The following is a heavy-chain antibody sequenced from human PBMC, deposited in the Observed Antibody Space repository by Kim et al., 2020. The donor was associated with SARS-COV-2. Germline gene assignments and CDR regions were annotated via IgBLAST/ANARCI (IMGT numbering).Heavy chain of an antibody. Sequence: GGSLRLSCAASGFTFSSYWMHWVRQAPGKGLVWVSRIDSDASSTSYADSVRGRFTISRDSAKNTLYLQMNSLRAEDTALYYCARDLEGVAGTGGYWGQGTLVTVSS. V-gene: IGHV3-74*01. J-gene: IGHJ4*02. D-gene: IGHD6-19*01. CDR3: ARDLEGVAGTGGY. CDR1: GFTFSSYW. CDR2: IDSDASST.